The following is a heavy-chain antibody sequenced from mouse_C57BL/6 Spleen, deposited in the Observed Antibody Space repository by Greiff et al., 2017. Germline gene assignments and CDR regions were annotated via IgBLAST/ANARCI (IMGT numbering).Heavy chain of an antibody. V-gene: IGHV5-4*01. CDR3: AREAAQAPYYFDY. D-gene: IGHD3-2*02. CDR2: ISDGGSYT. J-gene: IGHJ2*01. Sequence: EVQVVESGGGLVKPGGSLKLSCAASGFTFSSYAMSWVRQTPEKRLEWVATISDGGSYTYYPDNVKGRFTISRDNAKNNLYLQMSHLKSEDTAMYYGAREAAQAPYYFDYWGKGTTLTVSS. CDR1: GFTFSSYA.